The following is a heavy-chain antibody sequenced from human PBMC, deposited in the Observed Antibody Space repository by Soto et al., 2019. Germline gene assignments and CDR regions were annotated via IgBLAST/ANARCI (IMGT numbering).Heavy chain of an antibody. D-gene: IGHD3-3*01. J-gene: IGHJ4*02. CDR2: ISYDGSNK. CDR1: GFTFSSYG. Sequence: PGGSLRLSCAASGFTFSSYGMHWVRQAPGKGLEWVAVISYDGSNKYYADSVKGRFTISRDNSNNTLYLQMNSLRAEDTAVYYCAKMSRFLDHYFDYWGQGTLVTVSS. CDR3: AKMSRFLDHYFDY. V-gene: IGHV3-30*18.